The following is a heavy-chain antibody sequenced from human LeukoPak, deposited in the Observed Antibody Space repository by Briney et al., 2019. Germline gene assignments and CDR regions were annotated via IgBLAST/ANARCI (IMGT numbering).Heavy chain of an antibody. D-gene: IGHD3-10*01. J-gene: IGHJ4*02. CDR1: GFTVSSNY. Sequence: PGGSLRLSCAASGFTVSSNYVSWVRQAPGKGLEWVSIMYSGGNTHYADSVKGRFTISRDNSKNTVFLQMNSLRAEDTAVYYCARSNTGPPTFDYWGQGTLVTVSS. CDR2: MYSGGNT. V-gene: IGHV3-66*01. CDR3: ARSNTGPPTFDY.